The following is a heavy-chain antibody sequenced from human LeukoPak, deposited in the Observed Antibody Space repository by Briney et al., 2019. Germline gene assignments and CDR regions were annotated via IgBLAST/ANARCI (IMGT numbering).Heavy chain of an antibody. Sequence: SETLSLTCTVSGGSISSYYWSRIRQPAGKGLEWIGRIYTSGSTNYNPSLKSRVTMSVDTSKNQFSLKLSSVTAADTAVYYCARWMPIAAAATPRDRGVYNWFDPWGQGTLVTVSS. V-gene: IGHV4-4*07. CDR3: ARWMPIAAAATPRDRGVYNWFDP. D-gene: IGHD6-13*01. CDR1: GGSISSYY. J-gene: IGHJ5*02. CDR2: IYTSGST.